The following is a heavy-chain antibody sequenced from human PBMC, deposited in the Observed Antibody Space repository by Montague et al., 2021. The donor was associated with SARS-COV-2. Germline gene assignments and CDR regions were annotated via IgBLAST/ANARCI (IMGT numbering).Heavy chain of an antibody. Sequence: SLRLSCAASGFTFSSYVMHWVRQAPGKGLEWVAVISYDRSNKYYADSVKGRFTISRDNTKNTLYLQMNSLRAEDTAVYYCAKEFIYYYYMDFWGQGTTVTVSS. J-gene: IGHJ6*03. CDR3: AKEFIYYYYMDF. V-gene: IGHV3-30*18. CDR1: GFTFSSYV. CDR2: ISYDRSNK.